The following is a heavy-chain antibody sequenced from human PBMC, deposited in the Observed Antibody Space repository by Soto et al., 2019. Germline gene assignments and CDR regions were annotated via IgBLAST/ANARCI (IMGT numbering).Heavy chain of an antibody. V-gene: IGHV3-33*01. Sequence: QVQLVESGGGVVQPGRSLRLSCAASGFTFSSYGMHWVRQAPGKGLEWVAVIWYDGSNKYYADSVKGRFTISRDNSKNTLYLQMNSLRAEDTAVYYCAREATETRSLDYWGQGTLVTVSS. J-gene: IGHJ4*02. D-gene: IGHD4-17*01. CDR1: GFTFSSYG. CDR2: IWYDGSNK. CDR3: AREATETRSLDY.